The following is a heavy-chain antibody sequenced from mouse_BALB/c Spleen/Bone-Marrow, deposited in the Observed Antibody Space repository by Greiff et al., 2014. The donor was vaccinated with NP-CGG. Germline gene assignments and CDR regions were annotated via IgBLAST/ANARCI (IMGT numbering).Heavy chain of an antibody. D-gene: IGHD1-1*01. CDR2: IIPNSGYS. CDR3: TIRCYAMDY. Sequence: VQLQQSGAELARPGASVKMSCQASGYTFTRYTMHWEKKRPGQGLEWIGYIIPNSGYSNYNQKFKDKATLTADKSSSTAYMQLSSLTSEDSAVYYCTIRCYAMDYWGQGTSVTVSS. V-gene: IGHV1-4*01. J-gene: IGHJ4*01. CDR1: GYTFTRYT.